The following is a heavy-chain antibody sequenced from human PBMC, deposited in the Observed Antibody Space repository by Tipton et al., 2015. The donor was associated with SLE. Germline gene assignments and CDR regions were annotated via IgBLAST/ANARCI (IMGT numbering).Heavy chain of an antibody. Sequence: TLSLTCTVSGGSISSYYWSWIRQPPGKGLEWIGYIYYSGSTNYNPSLKSRVTISVDTSKNQFSLKLSSVTAADTAVYYCARGRAYYDFGSRNPWGQGTLVTVSS. CDR2: IYYSGST. J-gene: IGHJ5*02. CDR1: GGSISSYY. CDR3: ARGRAYYDFGSRNP. D-gene: IGHD3-3*01. V-gene: IGHV4-59*01.